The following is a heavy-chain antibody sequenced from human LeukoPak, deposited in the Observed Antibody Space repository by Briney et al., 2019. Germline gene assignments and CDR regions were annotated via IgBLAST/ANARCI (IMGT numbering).Heavy chain of an antibody. CDR3: AAPSVAATLSEDGMDV. CDR1: GYTFSSYG. CDR2: ISAYDGNT. V-gene: IGHV1-18*01. Sequence: GASVKVSCKASGYTFSSYGISWVRQAPGQGLEWMGWISAYDGNTNYAQKLQGRVTMTTDTSTSTAYMELRSLRSDDTAVYYCAAPSVAATLSEDGMDVWGQGTTVTVSS. J-gene: IGHJ6*02. D-gene: IGHD2-15*01.